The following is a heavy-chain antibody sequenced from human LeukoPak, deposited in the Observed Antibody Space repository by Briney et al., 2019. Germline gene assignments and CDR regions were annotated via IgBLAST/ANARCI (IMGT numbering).Heavy chain of an antibody. CDR2: ISLAGQT. CDR3: SRESGPFCPFGY. V-gene: IGHV4/OR15-8*02. J-gene: IGHJ4*02. Sequence: SETLSLTCGVSGGSISGTNWWSWVRQPPGQGLEWIGEISLAGQTNYNPSLDGRVTMSLDKSSNQLSLHLTSVTAADTATYYCSRESGPFCPFGYWGQGTLVIVSS. CDR1: GGSISGTNW. D-gene: IGHD1-26*01.